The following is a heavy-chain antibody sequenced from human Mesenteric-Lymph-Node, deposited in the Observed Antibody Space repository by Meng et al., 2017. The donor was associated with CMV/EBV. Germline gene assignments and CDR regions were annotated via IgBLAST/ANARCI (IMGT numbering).Heavy chain of an antibody. CDR3: AREIDSGSSQGL. D-gene: IGHD3-10*01. V-gene: IGHV4-4*02. CDR1: GGAISSSNW. J-gene: IGHJ4*02. Sequence: CTVSGGAISSSNWWSWVRQSPGKGLEWIGEVFHNGNTIYNPSLENRVTISVDEPKNQFPLRLTSVTAADTAVYYCAREIDSGSSQGLWGQGTLVTVSS. CDR2: VFHNGNT.